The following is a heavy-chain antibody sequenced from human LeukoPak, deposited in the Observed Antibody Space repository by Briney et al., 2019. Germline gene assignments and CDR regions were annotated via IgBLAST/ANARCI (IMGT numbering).Heavy chain of an antibody. CDR2: IYYSGTT. CDR3: VRPPLRSRYYYYYYVDV. CDR1: GGSITENSYY. D-gene: IGHD3-10*02. V-gene: IGHV4-39*01. J-gene: IGHJ6*03. Sequence: SETLSLTCTVSGGSITENSYYWGWIRQSPGKGLEWIGSIYYSGTTYYNPSLKSRVTISVDTSKNQFSLNLSSVTAADAAVYNCVRPPLRSRYYYYYYVDVWGKGTTVTVSS.